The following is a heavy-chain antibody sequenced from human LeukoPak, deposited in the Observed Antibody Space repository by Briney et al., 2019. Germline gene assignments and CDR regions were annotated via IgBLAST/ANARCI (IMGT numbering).Heavy chain of an antibody. D-gene: IGHD3-22*01. CDR3: ARDNYDSSGPYYFDY. Sequence: GRSLRLSCAASGFTFSTYEMTWVRQSPGKGLEWVSYISSSGSTIYYADSVKGRSTISRDNARNSLYLQMNSLRAEDTAVYYCARDNYDSSGPYYFDYWGQGTLVTVSS. V-gene: IGHV3-48*03. J-gene: IGHJ4*02. CDR1: GFTFSTYE. CDR2: ISSSGSTI.